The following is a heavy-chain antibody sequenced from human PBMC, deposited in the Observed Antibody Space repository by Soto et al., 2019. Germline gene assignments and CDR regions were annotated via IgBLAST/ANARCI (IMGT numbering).Heavy chain of an antibody. CDR3: VTGSSETRGEDF. V-gene: IGHV3-23*01. CDR1: GINLINHA. D-gene: IGHD3-16*01. CDR2: VSETGTVT. Sequence: GGSLRLSCVASGINLINHAMTWVRQAPGKGLEWVSTVSETGTVTYYADSVKGRFTISRDNSRNTLYLQLNNLRAEDTAVYYFVTGSSETRGEDFWGPGALVTVSS. J-gene: IGHJ4*02.